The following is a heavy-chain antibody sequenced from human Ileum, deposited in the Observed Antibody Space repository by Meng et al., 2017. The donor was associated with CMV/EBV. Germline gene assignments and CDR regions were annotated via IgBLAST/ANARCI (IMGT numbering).Heavy chain of an antibody. D-gene: IGHD3-16*01. CDR1: GFSFSTGGVG. CDR2: IYWDEDK. Sequence: QIALKESGPTLVKPTQTLPLPCTFSGFSFSTGGVGVGWIRQPPGKALEWLALIYWDEDKGYSPSLKRRLTITKDTSKNQVVLTMTNVDPVDTATYFCARSLYYSSYYFDYWGQGTLVTVSS. V-gene: IGHV2-5*02. J-gene: IGHJ4*02. CDR3: ARSLYYSSYYFDY.